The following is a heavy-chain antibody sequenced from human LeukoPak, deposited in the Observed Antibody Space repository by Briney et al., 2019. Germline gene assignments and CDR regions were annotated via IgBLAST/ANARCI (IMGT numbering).Heavy chain of an antibody. V-gene: IGHV3-21*01. CDR1: GFTFSSYS. CDR3: ARLLLGIYAFDI. CDR2: ISSSSSYI. D-gene: IGHD7-27*01. Sequence: GGSLRLSCAASGFTFSSYSMNSFRQAPGKGLEWVSSISSSSSYIYYADSVKGRFTISRDNAKNSLYLQMNSLRAEDTAVYYCARLLLGIYAFDIWGQGTMVTVSS. J-gene: IGHJ3*02.